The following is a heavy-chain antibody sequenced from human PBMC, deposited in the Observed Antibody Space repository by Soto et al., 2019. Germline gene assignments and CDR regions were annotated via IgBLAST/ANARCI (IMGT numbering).Heavy chain of an antibody. Sequence: VXGPTLMNPTQTLPLTCTFALFSLSTSGVGVGWIRQPPGKALEWLALIYWNYDKRYSPSLKSRLTITKDTSKNQVVLTMTNMDPVDTATYYCAHRSGYYDSSGSEYFQQWGQGTLVTVSS. CDR1: LFSLSTSGVG. CDR3: AHRSGYYDSSGSEYFQQ. CDR2: IYWNYDK. J-gene: IGHJ1*01. V-gene: IGHV2-5*01. D-gene: IGHD3-22*01.